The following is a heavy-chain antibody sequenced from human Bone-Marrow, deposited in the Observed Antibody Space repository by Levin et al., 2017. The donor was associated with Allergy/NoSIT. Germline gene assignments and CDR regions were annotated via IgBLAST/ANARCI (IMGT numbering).Heavy chain of an antibody. Sequence: SGGSLRLSCVASGFTFSSHVMHWVRQAPGKGLEWVAVTRYDGRKKFADSVKGRFTISRDNSKNTMYLEMNSLRAEDTAVYYCARDMSYYGSGSINNWFDPWGQGTLVTVSS. J-gene: IGHJ5*02. D-gene: IGHD3-10*01. CDR2: TRYDGRKK. CDR3: ARDMSYYGSGSINNWFDP. CDR1: GFTFSSHV. V-gene: IGHV3-30*03.